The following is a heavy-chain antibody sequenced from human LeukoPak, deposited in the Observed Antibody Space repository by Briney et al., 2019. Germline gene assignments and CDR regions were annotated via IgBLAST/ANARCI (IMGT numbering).Heavy chain of an antibody. J-gene: IGHJ4*02. V-gene: IGHV3-9*01. D-gene: IGHD3-22*01. CDR1: GFTFDDYA. CDR2: ISWNSGSI. CDR3: AKDKYYDSSGIDY. Sequence: PGRSLRLSCAASGFTFDDYAMHWVRQAPGKGLEWVSGISWNSGSIGYADSVKGRFTISRDNAKNSLYLQMNSLRAEDTALYYCAKDKYYDSSGIDYWGQGTLVTVSS.